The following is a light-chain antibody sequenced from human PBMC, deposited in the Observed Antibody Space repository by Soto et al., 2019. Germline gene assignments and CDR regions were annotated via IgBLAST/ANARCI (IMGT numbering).Light chain of an antibody. J-gene: IGKJ1*01. CDR2: DAS. CDR3: QHRSNWPKT. CDR1: QSVSSY. Sequence: EIVLTQSPGSLSLSPGATATLSCRASQSVSSYLAWYQQKPGQAPRVLIYDASNRATGIPARFSGSGSGTDFTLTISSLEPEDFAVYYCQHRSNWPKTFGQGTKVDIK. V-gene: IGKV3-11*01.